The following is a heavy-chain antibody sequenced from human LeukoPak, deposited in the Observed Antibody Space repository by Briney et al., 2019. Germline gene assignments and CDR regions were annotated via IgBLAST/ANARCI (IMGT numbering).Heavy chain of an antibody. Sequence: GRSLRLSCAASGFTFSSYAMHWVRQAPGKGLEWVAVISYDGSNKYYADSVKGRFTISRDNSKNTLYLQMNSLRAEDTAVYYCARDHTPYCGDDCYPFYWGQGTLVTVSS. D-gene: IGHD2-21*02. CDR1: GFTFSSYA. CDR3: ARDHTPYCGDDCYPFY. CDR2: ISYDGSNK. J-gene: IGHJ1*01. V-gene: IGHV3-30*04.